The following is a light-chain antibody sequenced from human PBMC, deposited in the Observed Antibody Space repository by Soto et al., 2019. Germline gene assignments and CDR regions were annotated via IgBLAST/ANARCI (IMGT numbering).Light chain of an antibody. CDR3: QQYSDWPPGT. Sequence: EIVMTQYPGTLSVSPGERATLSCRASQSISSHLAWYQQKPGQAPRLLVYESSTRATGIPGRFSGSGSGTEFSLTISSLRSEDFAIYYCQQYSDWPPGTFGQGTKVEIK. CDR2: ESS. CDR1: QSISSH. J-gene: IGKJ1*01. V-gene: IGKV3-15*01.